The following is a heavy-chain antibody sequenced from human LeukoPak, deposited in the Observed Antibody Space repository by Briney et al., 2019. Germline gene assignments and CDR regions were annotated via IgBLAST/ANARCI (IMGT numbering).Heavy chain of an antibody. J-gene: IGHJ6*02. CDR3: ARVPLYYYGSGNGYDYYGLDV. V-gene: IGHV4-30-2*01. Sequence: SETLSLTCAVSGGSISSGGYSWNWIRQPPGEGLECIGYIYHSGSTSYNPSLKSRVTISVDRSKNQFSLKLRSVTAADTAAYYCARVPLYYYGSGNGYDYYGLDVWGQGTTVTVSS. CDR2: IYHSGST. D-gene: IGHD3-10*01. CDR1: GGSISSGGYS.